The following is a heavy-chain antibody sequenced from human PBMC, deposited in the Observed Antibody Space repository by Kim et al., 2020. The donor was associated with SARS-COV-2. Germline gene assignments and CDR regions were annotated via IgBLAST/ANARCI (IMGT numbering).Heavy chain of an antibody. CDR3: ARLKSGWFYYFDL. CDR1: GFSVSGNY. V-gene: IGHV3-66*04. J-gene: IGHJ4*02. D-gene: IGHD6-19*01. Sequence: GGSLRLSCAASGFSVSGNYMSWVRQTPGKGLEWMSVIYSGGTTFYADSVKGRFTISRDNSANTLFLHMDSVRAEDAAVYYCARLKSGWFYYFDLWGQGTLVTVS. CDR2: IYSGGTT.